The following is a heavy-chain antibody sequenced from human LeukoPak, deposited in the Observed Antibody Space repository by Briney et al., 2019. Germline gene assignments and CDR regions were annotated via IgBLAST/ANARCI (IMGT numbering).Heavy chain of an antibody. CDR2: IYHSGST. V-gene: IGHV4-38-2*02. CDR3: ARDWREPEGFDS. J-gene: IGHJ4*02. CDR1: GHSITSIYS. Sequence: SETLSLTCTVSGHSITSIYSWGWIRQPPGKGLEWIGNIYHSGSTYYNPSLKSRVTISLNTSKNQFSLRLNSVAAADTAVYYCARDWREPEGFDSWGQGTLVTVSS. D-gene: IGHD1-26*01.